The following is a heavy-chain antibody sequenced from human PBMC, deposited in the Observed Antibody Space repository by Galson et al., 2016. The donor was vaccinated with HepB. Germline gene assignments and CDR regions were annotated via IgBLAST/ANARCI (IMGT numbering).Heavy chain of an antibody. D-gene: IGHD1-1*01. CDR3: ARDLRHNNNWRNDY. CDR1: GGTFSSNG. V-gene: IGHV1-69*04. Sequence: SVKVSCKASGGTFSSNGISWVRQAPGQGLEWMGRIIPIVDITNYAQKFQGRVTITADTSTSTAYMELSSLRSEDTAVYFCARDLRHNNNWRNDYWGQGTLVTVSS. CDR2: IIPIVDIT. J-gene: IGHJ4*02.